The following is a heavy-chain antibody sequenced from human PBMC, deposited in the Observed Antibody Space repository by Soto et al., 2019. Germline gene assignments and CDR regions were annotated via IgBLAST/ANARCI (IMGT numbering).Heavy chain of an antibody. J-gene: IGHJ3*02. V-gene: IGHV3-74*01. CDR2: SNSDGSGT. Sequence: EVQLVESGGGLVQPGGSLRLSCAASGFTFSSYWMHWVRQAPGKGLVWVSRSNSDGSGTTYADSVEGRFTISRDNAKHTLYLQMNSLRAEDTAVYYCTKTADCSGGSCYKMYAFDIWGQGTMVTVSS. CDR1: GFTFSSYW. CDR3: TKTADCSGGSCYKMYAFDI. D-gene: IGHD2-15*01.